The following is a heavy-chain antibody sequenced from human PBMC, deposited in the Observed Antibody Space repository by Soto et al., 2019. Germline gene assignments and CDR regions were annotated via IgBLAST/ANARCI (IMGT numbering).Heavy chain of an antibody. CDR3: AKRVGGYDDAFDI. V-gene: IGHV3-53*01. J-gene: IGHJ3*02. D-gene: IGHD3-22*01. Sequence: PGGSLRLSCAASGFTVSSNYMSWVRQAPGKGLEWVSVIYSGGSTYYADSVKGRFTISRDNSKNTLYLQMNSLRAEDTAVYYCAKRVGGYDDAFDIWGQGTMVTVSS. CDR2: IYSGGST. CDR1: GFTVSSNY.